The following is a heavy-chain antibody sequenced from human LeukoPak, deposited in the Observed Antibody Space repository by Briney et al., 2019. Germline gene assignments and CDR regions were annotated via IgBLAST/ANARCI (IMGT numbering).Heavy chain of an antibody. D-gene: IGHD2-2*01. Sequence: SVKVSCKASGGTFSSYAISWVRQAPGQGLEWMGGIIPIFGTANYAQKFQGRVTITADESTSTAYMELSSLRSEDTAVYYCARNAVPDRPFSGMDVWGRGTTVTVSS. CDR2: IIPIFGTA. J-gene: IGHJ6*04. CDR1: GGTFSSYA. CDR3: ARNAVPDRPFSGMDV. V-gene: IGHV1-69*13.